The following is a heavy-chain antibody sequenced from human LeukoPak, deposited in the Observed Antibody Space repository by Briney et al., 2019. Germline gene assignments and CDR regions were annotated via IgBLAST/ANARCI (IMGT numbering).Heavy chain of an antibody. V-gene: IGHV3-23*05. Sequence: PGGSLRLSCEASGFTFNTYAMSWVRQAPGKGLEWVSTIYTTHFTYHADSVKGRFTVSRDDSKNTLYLQMNSLRAEDTALYYCAKVYLKGKWINDAFDVWGQGTMVTVSS. CDR1: GFTFNTYA. CDR3: AKVYLKGKWINDAFDV. CDR2: IYTTHFT. D-gene: IGHD5-12*01. J-gene: IGHJ3*01.